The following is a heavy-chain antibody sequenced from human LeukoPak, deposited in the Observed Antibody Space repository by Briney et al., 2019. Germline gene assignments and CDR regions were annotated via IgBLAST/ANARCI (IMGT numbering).Heavy chain of an antibody. J-gene: IGHJ4*02. V-gene: IGHV3-23*01. CDR3: AKEWRFSSSWYQYYFDY. D-gene: IGHD6-13*01. CDR2: ISGSGGSK. Sequence: PGGSLRLSCAASGFTVSSYAMSWVRQAPGKGLEWISAISGSGGSKYYADSVKGRFTISRDTSTNTLYLQLNSLRVDDTAVYFCAKEWRFSSSWYQYYFDYWGQGTLVTVSS. CDR1: GFTVSSYA.